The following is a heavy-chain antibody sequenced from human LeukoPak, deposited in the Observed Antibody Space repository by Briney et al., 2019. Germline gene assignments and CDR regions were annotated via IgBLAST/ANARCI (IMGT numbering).Heavy chain of an antibody. J-gene: IGHJ5*02. CDR2: IYHSGST. CDR1: GGSISSSNW. Sequence: SGTLSLTCAVSGGSISSSNWWSWVRQPPGKGLEWIGEIYHSGSTNYNPSLKSRVTISVDKSKNQFSLKLSSVTAADTAVYYCASLGTDYYDSSGYYHWGQGTLVTVSS. CDR3: ASLGTDYYDSSGYYH. D-gene: IGHD3-22*01. V-gene: IGHV4-4*02.